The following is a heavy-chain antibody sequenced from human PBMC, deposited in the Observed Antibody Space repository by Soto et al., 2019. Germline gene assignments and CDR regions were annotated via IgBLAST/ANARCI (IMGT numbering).Heavy chain of an antibody. Sequence: GGSLRLSCAASGFTFSRHWMSWLRQAPGKGLEWVANINEDGSDTYYVDSVKGRFTISRDNAKNSLYLQMSSLRVEDTAVYYCARDGGQLEDYFDYWGQGTTVTVSS. V-gene: IGHV3-7*01. D-gene: IGHD6-6*01. CDR1: GFTFSRHW. CDR2: INEDGSDT. CDR3: ARDGGQLEDYFDY. J-gene: IGHJ4*02.